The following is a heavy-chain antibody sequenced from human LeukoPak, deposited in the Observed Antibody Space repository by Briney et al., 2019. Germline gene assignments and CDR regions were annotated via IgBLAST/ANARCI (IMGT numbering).Heavy chain of an antibody. V-gene: IGHV3-7*01. Sequence: GGSLRLSCAASGFTFSSYWMSWVRQAPGKGLEWVANIKQDGSEKYYVDSVKGRFTISRDNAKNSLYLQMNSLRAEGTAVYYCAREGIAAADDYWGQGTLVTVSS. CDR1: GFTFSSYW. J-gene: IGHJ4*02. D-gene: IGHD6-13*01. CDR2: IKQDGSEK. CDR3: AREGIAAADDY.